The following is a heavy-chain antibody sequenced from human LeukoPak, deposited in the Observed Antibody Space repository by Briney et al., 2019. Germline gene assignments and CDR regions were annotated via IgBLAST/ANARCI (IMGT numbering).Heavy chain of an antibody. CDR1: RYTLTELS. J-gene: IGHJ6*02. D-gene: IGHD5/OR15-5a*01. CDR3: VTVPDNGVYDWDYYYAMDV. V-gene: IGHV1-24*01. Sequence: ASVKVSCKVSRYTLTELSMHWVRQAPGKGLEWMGGFDPEDGETIYAQKFQGRVTMTEDTSTDTVYMELSSLRSEDTAVYYCVTVPDNGVYDWDYYYAMDVWGQGTTVTVSS. CDR2: FDPEDGET.